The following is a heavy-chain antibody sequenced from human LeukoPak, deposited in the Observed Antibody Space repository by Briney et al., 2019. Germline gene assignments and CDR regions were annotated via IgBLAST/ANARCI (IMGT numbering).Heavy chain of an antibody. CDR3: ARRRVELTQKCFDY. CDR2: ISGSGGST. Sequence: PGGSLRLSCAASGFTFSSYAMSWVRQAPGKGLEWVSAISGSGGSTYYADSVKGRFTISRDNSKNTLYLQMNSLSAEDTAVYYCARRRVELTQKCFDYWGQGTLVTVSS. J-gene: IGHJ4*02. CDR1: GFTFSSYA. V-gene: IGHV3-23*01. D-gene: IGHD1-7*01.